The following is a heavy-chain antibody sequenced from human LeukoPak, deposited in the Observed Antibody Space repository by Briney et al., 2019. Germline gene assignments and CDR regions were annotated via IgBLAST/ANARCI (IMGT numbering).Heavy chain of an antibody. CDR3: ARLNYYGSGSYSWFDP. J-gene: IGHJ5*02. V-gene: IGHV4-31*03. CDR1: GGSISSGGYY. Sequence: PSETLSLTCTVSGGSISSGGYYWSWIRQHPGKGLEWIGYIYYRGSTYYNPSVKSRVTRSVDTSKNQFSLKLSSVTAADTAVYYCARLNYYGSGSYSWFDPWGQGTLVTVSS. D-gene: IGHD3-10*01. CDR2: IYYRGST.